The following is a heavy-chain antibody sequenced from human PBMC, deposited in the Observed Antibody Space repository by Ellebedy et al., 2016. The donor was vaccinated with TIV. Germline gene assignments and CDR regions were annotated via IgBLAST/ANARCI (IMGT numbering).Heavy chain of an antibody. J-gene: IGHJ1*01. CDR2: IRNKPKSYST. D-gene: IGHD2-15*01. V-gene: IGHV3-72*01. CDR3: ARSVAD. CDR1: GFTFSDHY. Sequence: PGGSLRLSCAASGFTFSDHYMDWVRQAPGKGLEWVGRIRNKPKSYSTDYAASVKGRFIISRDDSNNSLYLQMNSLKTEDTAVYYCARSVADWGQGTLVTVSS.